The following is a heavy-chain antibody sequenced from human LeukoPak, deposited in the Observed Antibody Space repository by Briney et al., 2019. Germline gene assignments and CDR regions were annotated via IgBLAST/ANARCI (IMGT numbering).Heavy chain of an antibody. CDR3: ARDDAFDI. J-gene: IGHJ3*02. V-gene: IGHV4-4*07. CDR2: IYPSGGT. Sequence: SETLSLTCTVAGXSISSYKWSWIRQPAGKGLEWIGRIYPSGGTNYNPSLKSRVTMSVDTSKNQFSLKLRSVTAADTAVYYCARDDAFDIWGQGTMVTVSS. CDR1: GXSISSYK.